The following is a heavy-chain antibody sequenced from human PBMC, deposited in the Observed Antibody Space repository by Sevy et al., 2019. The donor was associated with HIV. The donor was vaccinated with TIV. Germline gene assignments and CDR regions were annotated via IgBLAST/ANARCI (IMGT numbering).Heavy chain of an antibody. D-gene: IGHD3-22*01. CDR1: GYSISSGYY. J-gene: IGHJ5*02. CDR3: ARGTLSITMIVVFNWFDP. CDR2: IYHSGST. Sequence: SETLSLTCAVSGYSISSGYYWGWIRQPPGKGLEWIGSIYHSGSTYYNPSLKSRVTISVDTSKNQFSLKLSSVTAADTAVYYCARGTLSITMIVVFNWFDPWGQGTLVTVSS. V-gene: IGHV4-38-2*01.